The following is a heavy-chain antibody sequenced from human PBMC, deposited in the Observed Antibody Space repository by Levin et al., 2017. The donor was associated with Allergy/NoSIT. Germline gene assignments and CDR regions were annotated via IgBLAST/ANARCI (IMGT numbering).Heavy chain of an antibody. D-gene: IGHD4-17*01. CDR2: IHYTGST. CDR1: GGSITGYH. CDR3: GRDRTTGTTGGQYYYYGMDV. V-gene: IGHV4-59*01. Sequence: SETLSLTCTVSGGSITGYHWSWIRQPPGKGLEWIGYIHYTGSTKYNPSLKSRVTISVDTSKKQLSLKLRSVTAADTAMYYCGRDRTTGTTGGQYYYYGMDVWGRGTTVTVSS. J-gene: IGHJ6*02.